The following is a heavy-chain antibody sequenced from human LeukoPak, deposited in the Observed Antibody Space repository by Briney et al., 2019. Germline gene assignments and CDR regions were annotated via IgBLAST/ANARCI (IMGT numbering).Heavy chain of an antibody. Sequence: SEXLSLTCTVSGGSISSYYWSWIRQPAGKGLEWIGRIYTSGSTNYNPSLKSRVTMSVDTSKNQFSLKLSSVTAADTAVYYCARDLLTYYYDSSGYFDYWGQGTLVTVSS. CDR2: IYTSGST. J-gene: IGHJ4*02. D-gene: IGHD3-22*01. V-gene: IGHV4-4*07. CDR1: GGSISSYY. CDR3: ARDLLTYYYDSSGYFDY.